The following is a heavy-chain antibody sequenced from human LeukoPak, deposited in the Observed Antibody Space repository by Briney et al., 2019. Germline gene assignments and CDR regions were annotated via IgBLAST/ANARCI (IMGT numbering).Heavy chain of an antibody. Sequence: GGSLRLSCAASGFSFSFYWMHWVRQAPGKGPVWVSRIKTDGSIADYADSVKGRFTISRDNAKNTLYLQMNSLRAEDTAVYYCARGLSGVTGYTYGRGIDYWGQGTLVTVSS. J-gene: IGHJ4*02. CDR1: GFSFSFYW. CDR2: IKTDGSIA. D-gene: IGHD5-18*01. CDR3: ARGLSGVTGYTYGRGIDY. V-gene: IGHV3-74*01.